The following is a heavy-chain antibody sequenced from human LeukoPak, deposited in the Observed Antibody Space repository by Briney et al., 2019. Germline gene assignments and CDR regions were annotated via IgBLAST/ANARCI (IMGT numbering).Heavy chain of an antibody. CDR3: ARDLQQLVRYNWFDP. V-gene: IGHV3-23*01. Sequence: GGSLRLSCAASGFTFSSNAMSWVRQAPGKGLEWVSTIGGSGGNTYYADSVKGRFTISRDSAKNSLYLQMNSLRAEDTAVYYCARDLQQLVRYNWFDPWGQGTLVTVSS. CDR1: GFTFSSNA. J-gene: IGHJ5*02. D-gene: IGHD6-13*01. CDR2: IGGSGGNT.